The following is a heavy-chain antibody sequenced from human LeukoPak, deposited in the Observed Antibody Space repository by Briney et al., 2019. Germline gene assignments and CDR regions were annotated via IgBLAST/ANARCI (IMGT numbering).Heavy chain of an antibody. CDR3: ARESVGDYFDY. CDR1: GFTFSSYS. J-gene: IGHJ4*02. V-gene: IGHV3-21*01. D-gene: IGHD3-16*01. Sequence: PGGSPRLSCAASGFTFSSYSMNWVRQAPGKGLEWVSSISSSSSYIYYADSVKGRFTISRDNAKNSPYLQMNSLRAEDTAVYYCARESVGDYFDYWGQGTLVTVSS. CDR2: ISSSSSYI.